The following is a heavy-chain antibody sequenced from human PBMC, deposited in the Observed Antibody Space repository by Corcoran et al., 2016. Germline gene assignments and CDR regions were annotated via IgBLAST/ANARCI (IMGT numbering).Heavy chain of an antibody. V-gene: IGHV4-38-2*02. Sequence: QVQLQESGPGLVKPSETLSLTCTVSGYSISSGYYWGWIRQPPGKGLEWIGSIYHSGSTYYNPSLKSRVTISVDTSKNQFSLKLSSVTAVDTAVYYCARDRGEYYDFWSGYYDYWGQGTLVTVSS. J-gene: IGHJ4*02. CDR3: ARDRGEYYDFWSGYYDY. D-gene: IGHD3-3*01. CDR1: GYSISSGYY. CDR2: IYHSGST.